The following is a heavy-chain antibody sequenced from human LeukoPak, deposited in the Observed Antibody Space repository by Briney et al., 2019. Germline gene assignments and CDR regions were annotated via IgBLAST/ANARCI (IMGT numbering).Heavy chain of an antibody. CDR1: GYTFTSYD. J-gene: IGHJ4*02. V-gene: IGHV1-8*01. D-gene: IGHD5-18*01. CDR3: ATDVRYSYGSDY. CDR2: MNPNSGNT. Sequence: ASVKVSCKASGYTFTSYDINWVRQATGQGLEWMGWMNPNSGNTGYAQKFQGRVTMTEDTSTDTAYMELSSLRSEDTAVYYCATDVRYSYGSDYWGQGTLVTVSS.